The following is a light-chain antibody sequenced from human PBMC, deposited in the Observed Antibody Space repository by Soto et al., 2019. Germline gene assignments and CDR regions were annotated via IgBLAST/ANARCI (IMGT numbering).Light chain of an antibody. Sequence: SALTQPASVSGSPGQSITISCTGTSSDVGGYKYVSWYQQHPRQAPKLIIYDVTNRPSRVSNRFSASKSGNTASLTISGLQAEDEADYYCSSYTSTNTQVFGTGTKVTVL. CDR1: SSDVGGYKY. CDR2: DVT. CDR3: SSYTSTNTQV. V-gene: IGLV2-14*01. J-gene: IGLJ1*01.